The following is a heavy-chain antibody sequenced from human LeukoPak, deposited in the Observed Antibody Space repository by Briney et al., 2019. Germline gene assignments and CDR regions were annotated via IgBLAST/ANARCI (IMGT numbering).Heavy chain of an antibody. Sequence: GGSLRLSCAASGFTFSSYAMSWVRQAPGNGLEWVSAISGSGGSTYYADSVKGRFTISRDNSKNTLYLQMNSLRAEDTAVYYCAKDPLTPLEPPLGYWGQGTLVTVSS. V-gene: IGHV3-23*01. D-gene: IGHD1-1*01. CDR1: GFTFSSYA. J-gene: IGHJ4*02. CDR2: ISGSGGST. CDR3: AKDPLTPLEPPLGY.